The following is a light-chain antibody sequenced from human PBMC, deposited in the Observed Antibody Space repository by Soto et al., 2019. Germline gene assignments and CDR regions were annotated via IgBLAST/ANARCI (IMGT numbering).Light chain of an antibody. V-gene: IGLV1-51*01. CDR3: ATWDRSLSVGV. Sequence: QSVLTQPPSVSAAPGQKVTISCSGSSSNIGNNYVFWYQQLPGTAPKLLIYDNDKRPSGIPDRFSGSKSGTSATLGITGLQDGDETDYYFATWDRSLSVGVFGGGTKLTVL. CDR1: SSNIGNNY. CDR2: DND. J-gene: IGLJ2*01.